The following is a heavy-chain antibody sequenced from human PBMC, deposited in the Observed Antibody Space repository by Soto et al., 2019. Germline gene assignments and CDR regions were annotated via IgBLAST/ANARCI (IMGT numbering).Heavy chain of an antibody. CDR2: VYHTGRT. Sequence: QVQLQESGPELVKPSETLSLTCTVSGGSFKSGSYSWSWIRQPPGKGLEWIGYVYHTGRTSYNPSLKSRVSISMDTSKNQFSLNLDSVTAADTAVYFCARDFAYFDSWGQGTLVTVSS. V-gene: IGHV4-61*01. J-gene: IGHJ4*02. CDR3: ARDFAYFDS. D-gene: IGHD3-3*01. CDR1: GGSFKSGSYS.